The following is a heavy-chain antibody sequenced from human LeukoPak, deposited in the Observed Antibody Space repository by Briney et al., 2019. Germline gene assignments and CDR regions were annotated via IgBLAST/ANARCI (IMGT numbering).Heavy chain of an antibody. D-gene: IGHD1-14*01. V-gene: IGHV4-59*11. CDR1: GGSISSHY. Sequence: PSETLSLTCTVSGGSISSHYWSWIRQPPGKELEWIGYIYYSGSTNYNPSLKSRVTISVDTSKNQFSLKLSSVTAADTAVYYCARGDGRPRIDYWGQGTLVTVSS. CDR3: ARGDGRPRIDY. J-gene: IGHJ4*02. CDR2: IYYSGST.